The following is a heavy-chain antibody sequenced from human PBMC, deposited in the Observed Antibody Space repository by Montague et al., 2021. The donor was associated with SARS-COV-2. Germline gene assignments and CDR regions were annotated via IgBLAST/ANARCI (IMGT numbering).Heavy chain of an antibody. D-gene: IGHD3-16*02. CDR1: GFTFSSYA. V-gene: IGHV3-30-3*01. J-gene: IGHJ6*02. Sequence: SLRLSCAASGFTFSSYAMHWVRQAPGKGLEWVAVISYDGSNKYYADSVKGRFTISRDNSKNTPYLQMNSLRAEDTAVYYCARDRGMITFGGVIVIDGMDVWGQGTTVTVSS. CDR3: ARDRGMITFGGVIVIDGMDV. CDR2: ISYDGSNK.